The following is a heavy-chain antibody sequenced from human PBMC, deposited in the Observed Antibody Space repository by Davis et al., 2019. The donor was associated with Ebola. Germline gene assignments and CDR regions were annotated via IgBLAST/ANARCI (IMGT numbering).Heavy chain of an antibody. D-gene: IGHD1-26*01. CDR2: IIPLFGTA. CDR1: GGTFSSYA. CDR3: ARDKGGPSGSYCFDY. V-gene: IGHV1-69*13. J-gene: IGHJ4*02. Sequence: SVKVSCKASGGTFSSYAISWVRQAPGQGLEWMGGIIPLFGTANYAQKFQGRVTITADESTSTAYMELSSLRSEDTAVYYCARDKGGPSGSYCFDYWGQGTLVTVSS.